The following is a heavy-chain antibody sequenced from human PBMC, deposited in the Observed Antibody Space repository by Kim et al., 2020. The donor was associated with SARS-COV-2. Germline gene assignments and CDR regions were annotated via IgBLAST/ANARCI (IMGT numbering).Heavy chain of an antibody. D-gene: IGHD3-10*01. J-gene: IGHJ4*02. Sequence: WYNDYAVSVKSRITINPDTSKNQFSLQLNSVTPEDTAVYYCARGIGEFGYWGQGTLVTVSS. CDR2: WYN. V-gene: IGHV6-1*01. CDR3: ARGIGEFGY.